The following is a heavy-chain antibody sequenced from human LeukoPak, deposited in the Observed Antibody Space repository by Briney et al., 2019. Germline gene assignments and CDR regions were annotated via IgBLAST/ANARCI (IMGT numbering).Heavy chain of an antibody. D-gene: IGHD3-3*01. Sequence: SCKASGGTFSSYAISWVRQAPGKGLEWVSAISGSGGGTYYADSVKGRFTISRDNSKNTLYLQMNSLRAEDTAVYYCAKDQSPTLAYDFWSAFHAFDIWGQGTMVTVSS. V-gene: IGHV3-23*01. J-gene: IGHJ3*02. CDR3: AKDQSPTLAYDFWSAFHAFDI. CDR2: ISGSGGGT. CDR1: GGTFSSYA.